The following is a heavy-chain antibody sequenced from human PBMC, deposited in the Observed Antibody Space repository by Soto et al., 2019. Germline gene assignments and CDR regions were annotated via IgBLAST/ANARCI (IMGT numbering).Heavy chain of an antibody. CDR2: INPNSGGT. CDR3: ASSDSSWGRFDP. CDR1: GYTFTGYY. Sequence: ASVKVSCKASGYTFTGYYMHWVRRAPGQGLEWMGWINPNSGGTNYAQKFQGRVTMTRDTSISTAYMELSRLRSDDTAVYYCASSDSSWGRFDPWGQGTLVTVSS. J-gene: IGHJ5*02. V-gene: IGHV1-2*02. D-gene: IGHD6-13*01.